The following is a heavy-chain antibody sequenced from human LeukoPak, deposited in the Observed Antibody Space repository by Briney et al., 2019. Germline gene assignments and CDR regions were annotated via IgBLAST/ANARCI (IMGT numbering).Heavy chain of an antibody. D-gene: IGHD1-1*01. CDR1: GYTFTAYY. Sequence: ASVKVSCKASGYTFTAYYMHWVRQAPGQGLEWMGWINPNSGDTNFAQRFQGRVTMTRDTSISTVYMDLSRLRSDDTAVYYCARADWSMLDYWGQGTLATVSS. CDR3: ARADWSMLDY. CDR2: INPNSGDT. J-gene: IGHJ4*02. V-gene: IGHV1-2*02.